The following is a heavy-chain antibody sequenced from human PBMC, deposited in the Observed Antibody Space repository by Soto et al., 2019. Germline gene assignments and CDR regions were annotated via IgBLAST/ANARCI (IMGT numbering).Heavy chain of an antibody. D-gene: IGHD5-18*01. J-gene: IGHJ6*02. V-gene: IGHV4-34*01. CDR3: ARNPSSRGYSRYYYYYGMDV. CDR1: GGSFSGYY. CDR2: INHRGST. Sequence: TSETLSLTCAVYGGSFSGYYWSWIRQPPGKGLEWIGEINHRGSTNYNPSLKSRVTISVDTSKNQFSLKLSSVTAADTAVYYCARNPSSRGYSRYYYYYGMDVWGQGTTVT.